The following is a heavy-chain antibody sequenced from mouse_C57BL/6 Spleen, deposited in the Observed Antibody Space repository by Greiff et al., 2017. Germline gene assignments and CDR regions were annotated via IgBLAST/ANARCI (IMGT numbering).Heavy chain of an antibody. Sequence: QVQLQQSGPGLVQPSQSLSITCTVSGFSLTSYGVPWVRQPPGKGLEWLGVIWSGGSTDYNAAFISRLSISKDNSKSQVFFKMNSLQAEDTAIYYCAKTNWDVWAMDYWGQGTSVTVSS. J-gene: IGHJ4*01. CDR1: GFSLTSYG. CDR3: AKTNWDVWAMDY. V-gene: IGHV2-4*01. CDR2: IWSGGST. D-gene: IGHD4-1*01.